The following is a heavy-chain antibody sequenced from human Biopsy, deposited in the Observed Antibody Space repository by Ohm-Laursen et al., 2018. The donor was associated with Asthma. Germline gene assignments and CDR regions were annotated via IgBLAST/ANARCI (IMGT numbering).Heavy chain of an antibody. D-gene: IGHD1-1*01. CDR3: VRGGTDDAFDI. CDR2: ISKDASTQ. J-gene: IGHJ3*02. V-gene: IGHV3-30*01. Sequence: SLRLSCAATGFSFSNFAIHWVRQAPGKGLEWVGVISKDASTQDYADSVKGRFTMARDNSKNTLDLQMNSLREEDTAVYYCVRGGTDDAFDIWGQGTVVSVSS. CDR1: GFSFSNFA.